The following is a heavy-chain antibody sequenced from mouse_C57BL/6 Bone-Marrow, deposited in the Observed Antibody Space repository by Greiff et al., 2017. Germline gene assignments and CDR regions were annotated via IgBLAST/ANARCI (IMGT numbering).Heavy chain of an antibody. D-gene: IGHD1-1*01. CDR1: GYTFTSYG. V-gene: IGHV14-1*01. CDR2: IDPEDGDT. CDR3: TTGSNYYAMDY. Sequence: VQLQQSGAELARPGASVKLSCKASGYTFTSYGISWVKQRTGQGLEWIGRIDPEDGDTEYAPKFQGKATMTADTSSNTAYLQLSSLTSEDTAVYYCTTGSNYYAMDYWGQGTSVTVSS. J-gene: IGHJ4*01.